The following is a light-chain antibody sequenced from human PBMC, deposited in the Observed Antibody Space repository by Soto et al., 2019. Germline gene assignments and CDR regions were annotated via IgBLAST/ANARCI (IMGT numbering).Light chain of an antibody. Sequence: DIQMTQSPSSLSASVGDRVTITCRASQSISNYLNWYQQKPGKAPKLLLYGASSFQGGVPSRFSGSGSGTDFTLTISSLQPEDIATYYCQQSYGSPRTFGQGTKVDIK. CDR3: QQSYGSPRT. V-gene: IGKV1-39*01. CDR1: QSISNY. J-gene: IGKJ1*01. CDR2: GAS.